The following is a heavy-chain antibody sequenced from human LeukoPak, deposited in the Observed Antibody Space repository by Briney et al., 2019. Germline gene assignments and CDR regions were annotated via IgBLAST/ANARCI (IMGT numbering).Heavy chain of an antibody. V-gene: IGHV4-30-2*01. CDR3: ARAFISSSWGLFDY. D-gene: IGHD6-13*01. J-gene: IGHJ4*02. CDR2: IYHSGST. CDR1: GGSISSGGYS. Sequence: AQTLSLTCAVSGGSISSGGYSWGWIRQPPGKGLEWIGYIYHSGSTYYNPSLKSRVTISVDRSKNQFSLKLSSVTAADTAVYSCARAFISSSWGLFDYWGQGTLVTVSS.